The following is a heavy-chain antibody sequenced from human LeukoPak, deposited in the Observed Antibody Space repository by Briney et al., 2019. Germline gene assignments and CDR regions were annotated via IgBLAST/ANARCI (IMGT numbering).Heavy chain of an antibody. CDR1: GGSISSGSYY. D-gene: IGHD3-3*01. CDR3: ARHGMFAAGNTIFGPARRLPGDV. Sequence: PSQTLSLTCTVSGGSISSGSYYWSWIRQPAGKGLEWIGRIYTRGSTNYNPSLKSRVTISVDTSKNQFSLKLSSVTAADTAVYYCARHGMFAAGNTIFGPARRLPGDVWGKGTTVTVSS. V-gene: IGHV4-61*02. J-gene: IGHJ6*04. CDR2: IYTRGST.